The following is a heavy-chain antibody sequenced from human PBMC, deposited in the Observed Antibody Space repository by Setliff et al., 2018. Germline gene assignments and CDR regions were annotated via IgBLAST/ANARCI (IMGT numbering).Heavy chain of an antibody. D-gene: IGHD3-9*01. Sequence: GGSLRLSCAASGFSFSDYAMSWVRQAPRKGLEWVSGGSTGKTDYADSVKGRFTMSRDSSTNTLYLQMNSLRAEDTAFYYCARGRHHDTLSGYIDFLGQGTLVTVSS. J-gene: IGHJ4*02. CDR3: ARGRHHDTLSGYIDF. CDR2: GSTGKT. CDR1: GFSFSDYA. V-gene: IGHV3-23*01.